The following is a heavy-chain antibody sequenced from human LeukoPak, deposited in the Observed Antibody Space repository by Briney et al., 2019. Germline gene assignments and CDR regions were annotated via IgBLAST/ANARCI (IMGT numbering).Heavy chain of an antibody. D-gene: IGHD2-15*01. V-gene: IGHV1-69*05. CDR3: ARESGYCSGGSCYSYYYMDV. CDR2: IIPIFGTA. Sequence: SVKVSCKASGGTFISYAISWVRQAPGQGLEWMGGIIPIFGTANYAQKFQGRVTITTDESTRTAYMELSSLRSEDTAVYYCARESGYCSGGSCYSYYYMDVWGKGTTVTVSS. CDR1: GGTFISYA. J-gene: IGHJ6*03.